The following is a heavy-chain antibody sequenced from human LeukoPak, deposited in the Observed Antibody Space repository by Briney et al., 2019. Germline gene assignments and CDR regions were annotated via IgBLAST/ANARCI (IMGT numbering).Heavy chain of an antibody. D-gene: IGHD1-26*01. CDR2: INPNSGGT. J-gene: IGHJ4*02. Sequence: ASVKVSCKASGYTFTGYYMHWVRQAPGQGLEWMGWINPNSGGTNYAQKFQGRVTMTRDTSISTAYMELSRLRSDDTAVYYCARVGKTSGSPPMAYWGQGTLVTVSS. CDR1: GYTFTGYY. V-gene: IGHV1-2*02. CDR3: ARVGKTSGSPPMAY.